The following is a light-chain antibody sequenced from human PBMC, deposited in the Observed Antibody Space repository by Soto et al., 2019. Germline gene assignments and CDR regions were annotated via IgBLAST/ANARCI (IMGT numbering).Light chain of an antibody. J-gene: IGKJ4*01. CDR1: QSVSNY. CDR2: VAS. CDR3: QQGSTYPT. Sequence: IQMTQSPSSLSASVGDKVTITCRAGQSVSNYVNWYQHKPGKPPNLLIYVASSLQSGVQSRFSGSGCGTDYTLTISSLQPEDVATYYCQQGSTYPTFGGGTKVEIK. V-gene: IGKV1-39*01.